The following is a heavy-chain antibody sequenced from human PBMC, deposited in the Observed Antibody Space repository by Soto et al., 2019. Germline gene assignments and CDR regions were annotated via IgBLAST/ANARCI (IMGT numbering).Heavy chain of an antibody. J-gene: IGHJ5*02. D-gene: IGHD3-10*01. Sequence: GGSLRLSCVASGFTFTTYWMSWVRQAPGKGLQWVANIRQDGGAQYYVDSVKGRFTISRDNAKNSVYLQMDSLRDEDTAVYYCVRGGHGSGSYLGSSWGQGILVTVPQ. CDR2: IRQDGGAQ. V-gene: IGHV3-7*03. CDR1: GFTFTTYW. CDR3: VRGGHGSGSYLGSS.